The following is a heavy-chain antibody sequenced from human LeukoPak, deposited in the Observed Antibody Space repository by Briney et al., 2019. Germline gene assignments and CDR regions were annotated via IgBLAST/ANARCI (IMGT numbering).Heavy chain of an antibody. CDR3: ARDGGTVAGPFPKDY. V-gene: IGHV3-33*08. J-gene: IGHJ4*02. D-gene: IGHD6-19*01. CDR1: GFTFSSYG. Sequence: PGGSLRLSCAASGFTFSSYGMHWVRQAPGKGLEWVAVIWYDGSNKYYADSVKGRFTISRDNSKNTLYLQMNSLRAEDTAVYYCARDGGTVAGPFPKDYWGQGTLVTVSS. CDR2: IWYDGSNK.